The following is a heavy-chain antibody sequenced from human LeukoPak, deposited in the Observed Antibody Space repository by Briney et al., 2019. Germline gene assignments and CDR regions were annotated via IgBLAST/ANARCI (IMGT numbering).Heavy chain of an antibody. J-gene: IGHJ4*02. Sequence: PSETLSLTCTVSGGSISSSSYYWGWIRQPPGKGLEWIGSIYYSGSTYYNPSLKSRVTISVDTSKNQFSLKLSSVTAADTAAYYCAPLCYSSGRNCVYWGQGTLVTVSS. CDR3: APLCYSSGRNCVY. V-gene: IGHV4-39*01. CDR1: GGSISSSSYY. CDR2: IYYSGST. D-gene: IGHD3-22*01.